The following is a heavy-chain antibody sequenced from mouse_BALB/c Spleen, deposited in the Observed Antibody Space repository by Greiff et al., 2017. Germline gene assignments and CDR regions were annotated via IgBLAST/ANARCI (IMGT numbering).Heavy chain of an antibody. CDR3: ARNGADGNGYYAMDY. CDR2: IWGGGST. D-gene: IGHD2-1*01. CDR1: GFSLSRYS. Sequence: VKLVESGPGLVAPSQSLSITCTVSGFSLSRYSVHWVRQPPGKGLEWLGMIWGGGSTDYNSALKSRLSISKDNSKSQVFLKMNSLQTDDTAMYYCARNGADGNGYYAMDYWGQGTSVTVSS. V-gene: IGHV2-6-4*01. J-gene: IGHJ4*01.